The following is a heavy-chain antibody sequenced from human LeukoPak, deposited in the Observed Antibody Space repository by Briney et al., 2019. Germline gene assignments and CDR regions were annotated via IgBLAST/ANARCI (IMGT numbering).Heavy chain of an antibody. V-gene: IGHV4-39*01. CDR1: GGSINSSSYY. J-gene: IGHJ4*02. Sequence: KPSETLSLTCTVSGGSINSSSYYWGWIPKPPGEALEWIGSIYHSGYTYYNPSLKSRVTISVDTSKSQFSLKLSSVTAADTAVYYCARSSMFRGVTVDYWGQGTLVTVSS. D-gene: IGHD3-10*01. CDR2: IYHSGYT. CDR3: ARSSMFRGVTVDY.